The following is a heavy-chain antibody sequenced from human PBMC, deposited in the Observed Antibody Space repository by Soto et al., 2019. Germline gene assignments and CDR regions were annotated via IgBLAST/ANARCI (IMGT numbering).Heavy chain of an antibody. Sequence: QVQLVESGGGVVQPGRSLRLSCAASGFTFSSYAMHWVRQAPGKGLEWVAVISYDGSNKYYADSVKGRFTISRDNSKNTLYLPMNSLRAEDTAVYYCARDGEQQLTLDYWGQGTLVTVSS. J-gene: IGHJ4*02. CDR1: GFTFSSYA. CDR2: ISYDGSNK. D-gene: IGHD6-13*01. V-gene: IGHV3-30-3*01. CDR3: ARDGEQQLTLDY.